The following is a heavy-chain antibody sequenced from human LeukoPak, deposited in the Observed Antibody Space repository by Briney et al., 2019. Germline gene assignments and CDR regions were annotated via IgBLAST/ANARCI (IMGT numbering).Heavy chain of an antibody. CDR2: IRDSGNGT. CDR1: GFTFKNYA. V-gene: IGHV3-23*01. CDR3: AKWAYYDFWSGHYKSHFDS. D-gene: IGHD3-3*01. J-gene: IGHJ4*02. Sequence: GGSLGLSCVVSGFTFKNYAMSWVRQAPGKGLECVSSIRDSGNGTDYADSVKGRFTVSRDNSKNTLYLHMNTLSAEDTAVYYCAKWAYYDFWSGHYKSHFDSWGQGTLVTVSP.